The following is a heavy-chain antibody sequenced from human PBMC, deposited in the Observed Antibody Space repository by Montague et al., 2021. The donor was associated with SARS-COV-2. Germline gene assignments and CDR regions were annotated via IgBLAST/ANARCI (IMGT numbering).Heavy chain of an antibody. Sequence: SETLSLTCTVSGGSISSYYWSWIRQPPGKGLEWIGYIYYSGSTNYNPSLKSRVTISVDTSKNQFSLKLSSVTAADTAVYYCAREVRYYYDSSGAGAFDIWGQGTIVTVSS. V-gene: IGHV4-59*01. CDR3: AREVRYYYDSSGAGAFDI. J-gene: IGHJ3*02. CDR2: IYYSGST. D-gene: IGHD3-22*01. CDR1: GGSISSYY.